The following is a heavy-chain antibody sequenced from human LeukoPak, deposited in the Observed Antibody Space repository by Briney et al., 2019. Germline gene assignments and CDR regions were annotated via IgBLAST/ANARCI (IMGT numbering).Heavy chain of an antibody. V-gene: IGHV3-15*01. CDR1: GFTFSNAW. Sequence: PGGSLRLSCAASGFTFSNAWMSWVRQAPGKGLEWVGRIKSKTDGGTTDYAAPVKGRFTISRDNAKNSLYLQMNSLRAEDTAVYYCARDYRLIRQYYFDYWGQGTLVTVSS. CDR2: IKSKTDGGTT. J-gene: IGHJ4*02. CDR3: ARDYRLIRQYYFDY. D-gene: IGHD2-8*01.